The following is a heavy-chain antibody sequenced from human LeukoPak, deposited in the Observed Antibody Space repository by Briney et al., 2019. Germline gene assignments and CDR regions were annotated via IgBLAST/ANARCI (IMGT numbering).Heavy chain of an antibody. CDR1: GYSISSGYY. Sequence: KPSETLSLTCTVSGYSISSGYYWGWIRQPPGKGLEWIGSIYHSGSTYYNPSLKSRVTISVDTSKNQFSLKLSSVTAADTAVYYCARDYSSGWFDWFDPWGQGTLVTVSS. CDR3: ARDYSSGWFDWFDP. D-gene: IGHD6-19*01. J-gene: IGHJ5*02. CDR2: IYHSGST. V-gene: IGHV4-38-2*02.